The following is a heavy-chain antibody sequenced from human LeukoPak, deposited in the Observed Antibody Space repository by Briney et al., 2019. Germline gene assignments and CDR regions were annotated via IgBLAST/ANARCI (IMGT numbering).Heavy chain of an antibody. CDR2: IYHSGST. CDR3: ARASGRFNAFDI. V-gene: IGHV4-30-2*01. CDR1: GGSLSSGGDS. J-gene: IGHJ3*02. Sequence: PSQTLSLTCAVSGGSLSSGGDSWGWVRQPPGKGLEWLGYIYHSGSTYYNPSLKSRVTISVDRSKNQFSLKLSSVTAADTAVYYCARASGRFNAFDIWGQGTMVTVSS. D-gene: IGHD3-10*01.